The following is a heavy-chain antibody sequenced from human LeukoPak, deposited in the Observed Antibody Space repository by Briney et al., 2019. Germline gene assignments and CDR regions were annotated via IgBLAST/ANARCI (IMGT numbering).Heavy chain of an antibody. V-gene: IGHV1-18*01. CDR1: GYTFSQYV. Sequence: GASVTVSCTASGYTFSQYVIIWVRQAPGQGLEWMGWISPYNGDTNYAQTLQDRVTMTTDTSSNTAYMDLRGLRYDDTAVYYCARAAEYTSWSAMSAYYYGLDVWGQGTTLTVSS. CDR2: ISPYNGDT. CDR3: ARAAEYTSWSAMSAYYYGLDV. D-gene: IGHD3-3*01. J-gene: IGHJ6*02.